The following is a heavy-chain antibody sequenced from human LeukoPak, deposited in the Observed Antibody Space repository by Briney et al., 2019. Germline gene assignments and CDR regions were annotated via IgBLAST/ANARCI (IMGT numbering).Heavy chain of an antibody. CDR2: ISGSGGST. Sequence: GGSLRLSCAASGFTFSSYAMSWVRQAPGKGLEWVSAISGSGGSTSYADSVKGRFTISRDNAKNTLYLQMNSLRAEDTAVYYCARDLSGIAAAGPDYWGQGTLVTVSS. D-gene: IGHD6-13*01. CDR3: ARDLSGIAAAGPDY. J-gene: IGHJ4*02. CDR1: GFTFSSYA. V-gene: IGHV3-23*01.